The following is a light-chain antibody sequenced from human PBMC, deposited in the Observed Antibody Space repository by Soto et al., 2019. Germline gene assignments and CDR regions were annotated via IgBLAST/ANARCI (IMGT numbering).Light chain of an antibody. V-gene: IGKV3-20*01. J-gene: IGKJ1*01. CDR2: GAS. Sequence: EIVLTQSPGTLSLSPGERATLSCRASQSVSNNYLSWYQQKPGQAPRLLIYGASNRATGIPDRFSGSGSGTDFTLTISSLQPDDFATYYCHQYVNYSPWTFGQGTKVDIK. CDR1: QSVSNNY. CDR3: HQYVNYSPWT.